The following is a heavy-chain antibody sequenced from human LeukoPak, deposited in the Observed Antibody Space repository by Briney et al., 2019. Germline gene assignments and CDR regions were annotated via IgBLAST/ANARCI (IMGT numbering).Heavy chain of an antibody. Sequence: PGGSLRLSCAASGFTFSSYWMSWVRQAPGKGLEWVANIKQDGSENYYVDSVKGRFTISRDNAKNSLYLQMNSRRAEDTAVYYCARDRVWFGESPVDYWGQGTLVTVSS. CDR1: GFTFSSYW. CDR2: IKQDGSEN. CDR3: ARDRVWFGESPVDY. D-gene: IGHD3-10*01. V-gene: IGHV3-7*01. J-gene: IGHJ4*02.